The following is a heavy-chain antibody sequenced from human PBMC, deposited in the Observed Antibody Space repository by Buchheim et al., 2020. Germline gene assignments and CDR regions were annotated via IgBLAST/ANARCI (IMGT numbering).Heavy chain of an antibody. Sequence: QVQLVESGGGVVQPGRSLRLSCAASGFTFSSYAMHWVRQAPGKGLEWVALISYDGSNKYYADSVKGRFTISRDNSKNTLYLQMNGLRTEDTAIYYCARDGGYNTQCLDYWGQGTL. CDR1: GFTFSSYA. D-gene: IGHD5-18*01. J-gene: IGHJ4*02. V-gene: IGHV3-30-3*01. CDR3: ARDGGYNTQCLDY. CDR2: ISYDGSNK.